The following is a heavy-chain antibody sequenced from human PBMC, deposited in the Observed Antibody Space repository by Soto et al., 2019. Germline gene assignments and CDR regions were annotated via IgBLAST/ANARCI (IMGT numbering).Heavy chain of an antibody. Sequence: QVQLQESGPGLVKPSETLSLTCTVSGASVSSSYWTWIRQPPGKGLQWIAYIYDSGSTKSNPSLRSRVTMPIDTSKNQFSLKLSSLTAADTAVYYCARRLFEGSCSGTACFDYWGQGTLVTVSS. CDR1: GASVSSSY. D-gene: IGHD2-2*01. J-gene: IGHJ4*02. V-gene: IGHV4-59*08. CDR3: ARRLFEGSCSGTACFDY. CDR2: IYDSGST.